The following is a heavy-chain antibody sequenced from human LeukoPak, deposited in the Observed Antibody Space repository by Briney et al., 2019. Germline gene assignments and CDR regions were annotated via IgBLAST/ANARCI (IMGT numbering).Heavy chain of an antibody. V-gene: IGHV1-69*04. CDR3: VRSGGGYCTGGRCRWFDP. CDR1: GRTFSSYA. CDR2: IIPILGIA. D-gene: IGHD2-8*02. J-gene: IGHJ5*02. Sequence: ASVKVSCTASGRTFSSYAISWVRQAAGQGLEWMGRIIPILGIANYAQKFQGRVTLTADKSTSTAYMEVSGLRSEDTAVYYCVRSGGGYCTGGRCRWFDPWGQGTLVTVSS.